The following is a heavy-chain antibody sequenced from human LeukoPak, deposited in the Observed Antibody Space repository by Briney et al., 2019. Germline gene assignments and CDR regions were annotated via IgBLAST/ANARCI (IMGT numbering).Heavy chain of an antibody. J-gene: IGHJ5*02. CDR1: GFTLSSYS. V-gene: IGHV3-48*01. CDR2: ISSSSSTI. CDR3: ARDPRNVGLAP. D-gene: IGHD2-15*01. Sequence: PGGSLRLSCAASGFTLSSYSMNWVRQAPGKGLEWVSYISSSSSTIYYADSVKGRFTISRDNAKNSLYLQMNSLRAEDTAVYYCARDPRNVGLAPWGQGTLVTVSS.